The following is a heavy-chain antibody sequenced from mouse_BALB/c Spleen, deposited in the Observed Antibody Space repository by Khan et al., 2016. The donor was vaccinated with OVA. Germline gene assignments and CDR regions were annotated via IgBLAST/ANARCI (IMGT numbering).Heavy chain of an antibody. J-gene: IGHJ2*01. CDR3: AREQALYYFDY. D-gene: IGHD3-2*02. V-gene: IGHV1-76*01. CDR2: IYPVTDNT. CDR1: GFIFTSYW. Sequence: VQLQESGVDLVRPGASLKLSCTTSGFIFTSYWIHWVHQKSGQGLEWIARIYPVTDNTYYKENFKDKVTLTADKSSSTAYMQLSSLKSEDSAVYFCAREQALYYFDYWGQGTTLTVSS.